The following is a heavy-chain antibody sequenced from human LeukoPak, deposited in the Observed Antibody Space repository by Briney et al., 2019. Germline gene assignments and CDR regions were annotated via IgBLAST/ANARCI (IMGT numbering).Heavy chain of an antibody. CDR3: ANFVVVPAAAKNYYYYYGMDV. Sequence: VASVKVSCKVSGYTLTELSMHWVRQAPGKGLEGMGGFDPEDGETIYAQKFQGRVTMTEDTSTDTAYMELSSLRSEDTAVYYCANFVVVPAAAKNYYYYYGMDVWGQGTTVTVSS. D-gene: IGHD2-2*01. CDR1: GYTLTELS. J-gene: IGHJ6*02. V-gene: IGHV1-24*01. CDR2: FDPEDGET.